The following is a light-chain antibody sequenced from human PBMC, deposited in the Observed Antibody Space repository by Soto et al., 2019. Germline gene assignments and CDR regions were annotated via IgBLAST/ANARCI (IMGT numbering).Light chain of an antibody. CDR1: QGISSY. CDR2: AAS. Sequence: AIRMTQSPSSLSASTGDRVTITCRASQGISSYLAGYQQKPGKAPKLLIYAASTLQSGVPSRFSGSGSGTDFTLTISSLEPEDFAVYYCQHCSNWPPRWTFGQGTKVDIK. J-gene: IGKJ1*01. V-gene: IGKV1-8*01. CDR3: QHCSNWPPRWT.